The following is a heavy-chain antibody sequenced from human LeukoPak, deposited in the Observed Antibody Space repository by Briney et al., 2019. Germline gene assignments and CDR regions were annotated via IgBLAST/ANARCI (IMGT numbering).Heavy chain of an antibody. V-gene: IGHV5-51*01. CDR3: EISRRVYYYDSSGYPIFDY. CDR2: IYPGDSDT. D-gene: IGHD3-22*01. CDR1: GYSFTSYW. Sequence: GESLKISCKGSGYSFTSYWIGWVRQMPGKGLEWMGIIYPGDSDTRYSPSFQGQVTISADKSISTAYLQWSSLKASDTAMYYCEISRRVYYYDSSGYPIFDYWGQGTLVTVSS. J-gene: IGHJ4*02.